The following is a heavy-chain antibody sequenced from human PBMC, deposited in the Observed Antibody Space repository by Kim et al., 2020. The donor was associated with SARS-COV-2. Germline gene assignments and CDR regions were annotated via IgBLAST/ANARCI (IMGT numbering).Heavy chain of an antibody. V-gene: IGHV4-59*08. CDR2: IYYSGST. Sequence: SETLSPTCTVSGGSISYSYWSWIRQPPGKGLEWIGYIYYSGSTKYNPSLKSRVTISVDTSKNQFSLKLSSVTAADTAVYYCARHAIGESLNWFDPWGQGTLVTVSS. J-gene: IGHJ5*02. D-gene: IGHD3-10*01. CDR1: GGSISYSY. CDR3: ARHAIGESLNWFDP.